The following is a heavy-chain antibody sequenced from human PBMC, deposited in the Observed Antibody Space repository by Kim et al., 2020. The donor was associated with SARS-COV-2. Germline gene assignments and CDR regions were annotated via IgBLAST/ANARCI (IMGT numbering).Heavy chain of an antibody. CDR3: AAGPGKPKLLDV. Sequence: NYAQKFQDRVTITRTMSTSTAYMELSSLRSEDTAVYYCAAGPGKPKLLDVWGQGTTVTVSS. V-gene: IGHV1-58*01. J-gene: IGHJ6*02.